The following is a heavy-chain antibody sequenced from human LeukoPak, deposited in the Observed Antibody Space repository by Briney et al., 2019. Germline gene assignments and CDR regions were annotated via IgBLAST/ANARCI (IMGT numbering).Heavy chain of an antibody. Sequence: GGSLRLSCAASGFTFSSYWMSWVCQAPGKGLEWVANIKQDGSEKYYVDSVKGRFTISRDNAKNSLYLQMNCLRAEDTAVYYCARLDYYGSGSYYKNYYYGMDVWGQGTTVTVSS. CDR1: GFTFSSYW. J-gene: IGHJ6*02. V-gene: IGHV3-7*01. D-gene: IGHD3-10*01. CDR3: ARLDYYGSGSYYKNYYYGMDV. CDR2: IKQDGSEK.